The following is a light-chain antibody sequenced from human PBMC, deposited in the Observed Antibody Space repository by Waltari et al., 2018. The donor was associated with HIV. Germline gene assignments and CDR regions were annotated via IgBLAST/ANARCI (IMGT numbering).Light chain of an antibody. J-gene: IGLJ3*02. Sequence: QSALTHPHPVSGSPGPSLTISCPGTNNDVGTYNYVTCYQQHPGKAPKLMIYDVTARPSGVSDRFSGSKSGNTASLTISGLQAEDEADYYCSSYTSSISLVFGGGTKVTVL. CDR2: DVT. CDR3: SSYTSSISLV. V-gene: IGLV2-14*03. CDR1: NNDVGTYNY.